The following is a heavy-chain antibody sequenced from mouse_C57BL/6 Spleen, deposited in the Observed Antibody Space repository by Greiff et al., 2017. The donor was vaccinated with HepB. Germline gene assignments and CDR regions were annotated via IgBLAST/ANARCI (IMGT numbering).Heavy chain of an antibody. CDR2: IYPSDSET. V-gene: IGHV1-61*01. CDR1: GYTFTSYW. D-gene: IGHD2-2*01. Sequence: VQLQQPGAELVRPGSSVKLSCKASGYTFTSYWMDWVKQRPGQGLEWIGNIYPSDSETHYNQKFKDKATLTVDKSSSTAYMQLSSLTSEDSAVYYCARRGYDYAMDYWGQGTSVTVSS. CDR3: ARRGYDYAMDY. J-gene: IGHJ4*01.